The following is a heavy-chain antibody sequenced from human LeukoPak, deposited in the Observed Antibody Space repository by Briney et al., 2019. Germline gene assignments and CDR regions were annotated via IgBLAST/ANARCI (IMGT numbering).Heavy chain of an antibody. V-gene: IGHV1-18*01. Sequence: GASVKVSFKASGYTFTIYAMNWVRQAPGQGLEGMGWISAQNGNTNYVQHLLGRVTITRDTSATTAYMELRSLTSDDTAVYYCARESNGGYGFDYWGQGTKVTVAS. CDR3: ARESNGGYGFDY. D-gene: IGHD6-25*01. CDR1: GYTFTIYA. J-gene: IGHJ4*02. CDR2: ISAQNGNT.